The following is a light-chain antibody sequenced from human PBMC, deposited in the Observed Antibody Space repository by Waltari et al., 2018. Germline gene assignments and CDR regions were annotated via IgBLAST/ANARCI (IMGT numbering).Light chain of an antibody. J-gene: IGLJ1*01. CDR2: DVS. V-gene: IGLV2-14*03. Sequence: QSASVSGSPGQSITISCTGTSSDVGGYNYVSWYQQHPGKAPKLMIYDVSKRPSGVSNRFSGSKSGNTASLTISGLQAEDEADYYCSSYTRSRTYVFGTGTKVTVL. CDR1: SSDVGGYNY. CDR3: SSYTRSRTYV.